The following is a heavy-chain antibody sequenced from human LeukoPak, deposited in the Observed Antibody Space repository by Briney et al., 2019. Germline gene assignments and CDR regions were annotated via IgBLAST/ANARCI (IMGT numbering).Heavy chain of an antibody. D-gene: IGHD3-16*01. Sequence: PSQTLSLTCTVSGGSISSGGYYWRWIRQPPGKGLEWIGYIYHSGSTYYNPSFKSRVTISVDRSKNQFSLKLSSVTAAATAVYYCARQGERVSFDPWGQGTLVTVSS. CDR3: ARQGERVSFDP. V-gene: IGHV4-30-2*01. CDR1: GGSISSGGYY. CDR2: IYHSGST. J-gene: IGHJ5*02.